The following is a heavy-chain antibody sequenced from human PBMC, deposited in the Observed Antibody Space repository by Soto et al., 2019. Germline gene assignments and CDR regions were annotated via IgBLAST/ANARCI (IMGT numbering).Heavy chain of an antibody. CDR1: GYTFTNYG. J-gene: IGHJ4*02. CDR3: ARVEYYYDSSGYYYFDY. CDR2: INVYNGNT. V-gene: IGHV1-18*01. D-gene: IGHD3-22*01. Sequence: GASVKVSCKASGYTFTNYGISWVRQAPGQGLEWMGWINVYNGNTKYSQKFQGRVTITRDTSASTAYMELSSLRSEDTAVYYCARVEYYYDSSGYYYFDYWGQGTLVTVSS.